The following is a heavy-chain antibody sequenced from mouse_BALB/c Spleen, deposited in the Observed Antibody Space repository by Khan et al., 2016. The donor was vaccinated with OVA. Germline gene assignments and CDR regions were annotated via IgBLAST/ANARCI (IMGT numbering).Heavy chain of an antibody. CDR1: GYSITSDYA. J-gene: IGHJ4*01. CDR3: AREGYDYDYAMDY. V-gene: IGHV3-2*02. CDR2: ISYSGST. Sequence: EVQLQESGPGLVKPSQSLSLTCTVTGYSITSDYAWNWIRQFPGNKLESMGYISYSGSTSYNPSLKSRISITRDTSKNQFFLQLNSVTTEDTATYYCAREGYDYDYAMDYWGQGTSVTVSS. D-gene: IGHD2-4*01.